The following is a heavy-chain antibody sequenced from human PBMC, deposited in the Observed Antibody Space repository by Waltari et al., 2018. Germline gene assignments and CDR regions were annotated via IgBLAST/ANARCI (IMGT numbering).Heavy chain of an antibody. J-gene: IGHJ4*02. CDR3: ARAYDFWSGYEN. Sequence: EVQLVESGGGLVQPGGCLRLSCAASGFTFTSSEMNWVRQAPGKGLEWVSSITSSGSTTYYADYVRGRCTISRDNAKNSLYLQLNSLRAEDTAIYYCARAYDFWSGYENWGQGALVTVSS. V-gene: IGHV3-48*03. CDR2: ITSSGSTT. D-gene: IGHD3-3*01. CDR1: GFTFTSSE.